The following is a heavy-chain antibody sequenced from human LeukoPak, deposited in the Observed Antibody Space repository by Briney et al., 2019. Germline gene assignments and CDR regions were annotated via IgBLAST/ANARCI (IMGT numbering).Heavy chain of an antibody. CDR2: FDPEDGET. D-gene: IGHD3-22*01. CDR3: ATLLRFYDSSGYYRIYFDY. Sequence: ASVKVSCKVSGYTLTELSMHWVRQAPGKGLEWMGGFDPEDGETIYAQKFQGRVTMTVDTSTDTAYMELSSLRSEDTAVYYCATLLRFYDSSGYYRIYFDYWGQGTLVTVSS. V-gene: IGHV1-24*01. J-gene: IGHJ4*02. CDR1: GYTLTELS.